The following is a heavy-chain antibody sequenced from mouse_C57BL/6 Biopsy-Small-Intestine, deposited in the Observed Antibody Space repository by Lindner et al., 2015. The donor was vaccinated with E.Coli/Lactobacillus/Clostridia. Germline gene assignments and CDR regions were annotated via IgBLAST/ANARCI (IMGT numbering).Heavy chain of an antibody. CDR3: ASANNYWYFDV. J-gene: IGHJ1*03. CDR2: IYPGDGDT. Sequence: VQLQESGAELVKPGASVKISCEASGYAFSNSWMHWVKQRPGKGLDWIGQIYPGDGDTHYNGKFRGKATLTADKSSSTAYMQLSSLTSEDSAVYFCASANNYWYFDVWGTGTSVTVSS. CDR1: GYAFSNSW. V-gene: IGHV1-80*01.